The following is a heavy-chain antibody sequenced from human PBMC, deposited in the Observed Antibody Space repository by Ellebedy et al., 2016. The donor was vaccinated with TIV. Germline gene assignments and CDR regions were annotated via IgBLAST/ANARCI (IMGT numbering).Heavy chain of an antibody. V-gene: IGHV4-39*02. CDR3: AREGPLYSSSWYRLNWFDP. CDR1: GGSISSGGYY. Sequence: SETLSLTCTVSGGSISSGGYYWSWIRQPPGKGLEWIASIYYSGSTYYNPSLESRVTISVDTSKNQFSLKLSSVTAADTAVYYCAREGPLYSSSWYRLNWFDPWGQGTLVTVSS. J-gene: IGHJ5*02. D-gene: IGHD6-13*01. CDR2: IYYSGST.